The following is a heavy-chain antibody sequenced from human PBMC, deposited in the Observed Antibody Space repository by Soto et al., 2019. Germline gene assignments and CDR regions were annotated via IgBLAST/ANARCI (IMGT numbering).Heavy chain of an antibody. CDR1: GFTFSNYW. V-gene: IGHV3-74*01. D-gene: IGHD3-22*01. CDR2: INSDGSSS. Sequence: VQLVESGGGLVQPGGSLRLSCAASGFTFSNYWMHWVRQGPGKGLVWVSRINSDGSSSTYADSVKGRFTSSRDNATNSLYRQMNSLRAEDTAVYYCVRENRYDNSGYYYQVFDYWGQGTLVTVSS. J-gene: IGHJ4*02. CDR3: VRENRYDNSGYYYQVFDY.